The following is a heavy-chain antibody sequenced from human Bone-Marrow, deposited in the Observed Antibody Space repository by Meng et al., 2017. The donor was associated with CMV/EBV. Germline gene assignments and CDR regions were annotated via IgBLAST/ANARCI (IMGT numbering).Heavy chain of an antibody. CDR2: ISSSSSYI. V-gene: IGHV3-21*01. D-gene: IGHD6-6*01. J-gene: IGHJ4*02. CDR1: GFTFSSYE. Sequence: GESLKISCAASGFTFSSYEMNWVRQAPGKGLEWVSSISSSSSYIYYADSVKGRFTISRDNAKNSLYLQMNSLRAEDTAVYYCARASIAALFNAGRCDFWGQGTPVTVSS. CDR3: ARASIAALFNAGRCDF.